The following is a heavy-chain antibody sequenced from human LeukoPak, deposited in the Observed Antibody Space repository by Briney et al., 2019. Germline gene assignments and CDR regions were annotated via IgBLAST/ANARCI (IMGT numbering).Heavy chain of an antibody. Sequence: GGSLRLSCAASGFTFSSYAMSWVRQAPGKGLEWVSTISGSGGSTYYADSVKGRFTISRDNSKNTLYLQMDSLRAEDTAVYYCAKRVRGGNWNYGGLDYWGQGTLVTVSS. CDR2: ISGSGGST. V-gene: IGHV3-23*01. J-gene: IGHJ4*02. CDR1: GFTFSSYA. CDR3: AKRVRGGNWNYGGLDY. D-gene: IGHD1-7*01.